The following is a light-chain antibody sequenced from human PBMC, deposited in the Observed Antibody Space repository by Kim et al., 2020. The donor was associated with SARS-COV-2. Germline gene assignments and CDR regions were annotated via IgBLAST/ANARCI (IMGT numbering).Light chain of an antibody. CDR2: DVS. CDR1: QDINNS. Sequence: DIQMTQSPSSLSASVQDRVTITCQASQDINNSLNCYQQKPGKAPNLLIRDVSNLETGAPPRFNGSGSGTDFTFTISSLQPEDIATYYCQLYDNLPQGVTFGGGTKVDIK. J-gene: IGKJ4*01. CDR3: QLYDNLPQGVT. V-gene: IGKV1-33*01.